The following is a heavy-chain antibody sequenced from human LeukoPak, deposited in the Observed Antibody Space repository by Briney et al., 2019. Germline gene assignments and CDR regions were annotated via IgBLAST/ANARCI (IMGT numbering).Heavy chain of an antibody. D-gene: IGHD4-17*01. CDR2: IDSSGSP. CDR1: GGPVSSSDSY. CDR3: ARLIDYGGYYFYYYMDV. Sequence: PSETLSLTCTVSGGPVSSSDSYWGWIRQPPGKGLEWIGNIDSSGSPHYTPVLKSRVTISVDTSKSHFSLQLSSVTAADTAVYYCARLIDYGGYYFYYYMDVWGKGTTVTVSS. J-gene: IGHJ6*03. V-gene: IGHV4-39*02.